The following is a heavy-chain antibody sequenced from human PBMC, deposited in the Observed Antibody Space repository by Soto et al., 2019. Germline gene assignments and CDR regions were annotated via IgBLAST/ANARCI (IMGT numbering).Heavy chain of an antibody. CDR2: IIPIFGTA. V-gene: IGHV1-69*06. D-gene: IGHD5-18*01. J-gene: IGHJ6*02. Sequence: GASVKVSCKASGGTFSSYAISWVRQAPGQGLEWMGGIIPIFGTANYAQKFQGRVTITADKSTSTAYMELSSLRSEDTAVYYCARVNSYGSYYYGMDAWGQGTTVTVSS. CDR1: GGTFSSYA. CDR3: ARVNSYGSYYYGMDA.